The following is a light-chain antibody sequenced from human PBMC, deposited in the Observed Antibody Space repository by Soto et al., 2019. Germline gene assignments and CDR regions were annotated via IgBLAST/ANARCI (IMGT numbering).Light chain of an antibody. V-gene: IGKV3-20*01. J-gene: IGKJ1*01. CDR1: QSVSSSY. Sequence: EIRLTQTPGTLSLSARERATLSCRASQSVSSSYLAWYQQKPGQAPRLLIYGASSRATGIPDRFSGSGSGTDFTLTLSTLEPEDFAVYYCQQYDTSPWTFGQGTKVDIK. CDR2: GAS. CDR3: QQYDTSPWT.